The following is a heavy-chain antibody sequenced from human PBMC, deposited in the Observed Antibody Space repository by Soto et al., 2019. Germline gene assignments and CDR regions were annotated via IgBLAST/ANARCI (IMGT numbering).Heavy chain of an antibody. D-gene: IGHD3-22*01. CDR2: IKYDASEK. Sequence: SGGSLRLSCAASGFTFSTYWMSWVRQAPGKGLEWVANIKYDASEKKYVDSVKGRFAVSRDNAKNSLDLQMNSLRAEDTAVYYCARSDRSGYLDYWGRGTLVTVSS. J-gene: IGHJ4*02. V-gene: IGHV3-7*01. CDR3: ARSDRSGYLDY. CDR1: GFTFSTYW.